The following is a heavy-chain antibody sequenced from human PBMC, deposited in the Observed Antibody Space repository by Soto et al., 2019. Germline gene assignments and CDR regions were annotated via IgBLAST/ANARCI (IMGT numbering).Heavy chain of an antibody. CDR2: MYYSGGA. D-gene: IGHD2-15*01. CDR3: GRVVEGATRHTDFDS. Sequence: SETLSLTCAVSGVSIHNSHSFWGWIRQPPGKGLEFIGSMYYSGGANYNPSLKSRVTISLDTSKNQFSLTVNSVTAADTAIYYCGRVVEGATRHTDFDSWGQRTLVTVSS. J-gene: IGHJ5*01. CDR1: GVSIHNSHSF. V-gene: IGHV4-39*01.